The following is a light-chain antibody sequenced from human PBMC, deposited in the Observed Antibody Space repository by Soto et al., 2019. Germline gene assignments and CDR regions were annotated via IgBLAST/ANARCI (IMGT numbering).Light chain of an antibody. Sequence: QSVLTQPPSVSAAPGQKVSISCSGSNSNIGNNYVSWYQQLPGTAPKLLISDNNNRPSGIPDRFSGSKSGTSATLGITGLQTGDEADYYCATWDSSLSAGVFGGGTQLTVL. V-gene: IGLV1-51*01. CDR2: DNN. J-gene: IGLJ2*01. CDR1: NSNIGNNY. CDR3: ATWDSSLSAGV.